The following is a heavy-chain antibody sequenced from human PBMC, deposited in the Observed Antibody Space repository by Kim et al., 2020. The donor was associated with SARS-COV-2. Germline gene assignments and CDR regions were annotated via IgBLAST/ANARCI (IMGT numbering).Heavy chain of an antibody. Sequence: GGSLRLSCAVSGFTFGAYWMAWVRQAPGKGLEWVANVNQDESGKYFVDSVKGRFTISRDNAENSVFLQMNSLRAEDTAVYYCVRDVGGGYFDYWGQGTLV. CDR3: VRDVGGGYFDY. CDR1: GFTFGAYW. D-gene: IGHD2-15*01. J-gene: IGHJ4*02. CDR2: VNQDESGK. V-gene: IGHV3-7*01.